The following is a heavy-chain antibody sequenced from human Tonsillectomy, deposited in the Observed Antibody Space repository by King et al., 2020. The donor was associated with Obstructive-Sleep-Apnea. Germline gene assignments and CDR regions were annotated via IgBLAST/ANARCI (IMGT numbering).Heavy chain of an antibody. CDR2: IYYSGST. D-gene: IGHD5-18*01. V-gene: IGHV4-39*07. J-gene: IGHJ4*02. CDR3: AGVVYRYGYVDY. CDR1: GGSISSSSYY. Sequence: QLQESGPGLVKPSETLSLTCTVSGGSISSSSYYWGWIRQPPGKGLEWIGSIYYSGSTYYNPSLKSRVTISVDTSKNQFSLKLSSVTAADTAVYYCAGVVYRYGYVDYWGQGTLVTVSS.